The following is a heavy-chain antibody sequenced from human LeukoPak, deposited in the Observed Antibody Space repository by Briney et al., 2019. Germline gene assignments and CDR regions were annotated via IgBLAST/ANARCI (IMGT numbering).Heavy chain of an antibody. CDR2: INRADNVE. V-gene: IGHV3-48*03. D-gene: IGHD2-8*01. J-gene: IGHJ5*02. CDR3: ARDTVNGPFVISLDL. CDR1: GFSLRSSE. Sequence: GGSLRLSCAASGFSLRSSEMNWVRQAPGKGPEWVAHINRADNVEYYTDSVRGRFTMSRDNAKDLLYLHLNSLRDEDTAVYYCARDTVNGPFVISLDLWGQGVLVTVSS.